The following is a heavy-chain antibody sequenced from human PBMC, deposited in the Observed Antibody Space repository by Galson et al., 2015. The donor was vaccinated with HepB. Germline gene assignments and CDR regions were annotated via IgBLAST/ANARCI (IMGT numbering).Heavy chain of an antibody. CDR2: MSGSRFST. Sequence: SLRLSCAASGFTFDNFALSWVRQAPGKGLECVSTMSGSRFSTWYADSVKGRFTISRDSSKNTVYLQMTNLGVEDTTVYYCAKPAHGGWGQGTLVTVSS. CDR3: AKPAHGG. D-gene: IGHD3-16*01. V-gene: IGHV3-23*01. CDR1: GFTFDNFA. J-gene: IGHJ4*02.